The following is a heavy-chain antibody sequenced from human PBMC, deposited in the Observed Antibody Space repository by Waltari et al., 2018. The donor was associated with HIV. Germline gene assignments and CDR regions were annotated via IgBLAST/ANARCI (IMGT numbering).Heavy chain of an antibody. J-gene: IGHJ4*02. V-gene: IGHV3-21*01. CDR2: ISSISIYI. D-gene: IGHD2-15*01. CDR1: GFTLSDFS. CDR3: ARSSFDVVPEVPAIDY. Sequence: EVHLVESGGGLVKPGGSLRLSCATSGFTLSDFSMNWVRQAPGTGVEWVSSISSISIYIYYAYSVKGRVTISRDNAKKSVYLQMNSLRAEDTAVYYCARSSFDVVPEVPAIDYWGQGTLVTVSS.